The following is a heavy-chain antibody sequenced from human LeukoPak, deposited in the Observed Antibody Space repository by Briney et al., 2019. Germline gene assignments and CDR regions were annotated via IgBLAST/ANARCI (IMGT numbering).Heavy chain of an antibody. CDR1: GYTLTELS. D-gene: IGHD1-26*01. CDR2: FDPEDGET. J-gene: IGHJ6*03. Sequence: ASVKVSCKVSGYTLTELSMHWVRQAPGKGLEWMGGFDPEDGETIYAQKFQGRVTMTEDTSTDTAYMELGSLRSEDTAVYYCASEARQLVREMGATTRYYYYYYMDVWGKGTTVTVSS. V-gene: IGHV1-24*01. CDR3: ASEARQLVREMGATTRYYYYYYMDV.